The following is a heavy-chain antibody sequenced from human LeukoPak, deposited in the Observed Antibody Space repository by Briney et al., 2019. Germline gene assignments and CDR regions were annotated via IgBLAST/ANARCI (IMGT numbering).Heavy chain of an antibody. D-gene: IGHD1-14*01. CDR3: ARDVSGFDY. CDR1: GGSLSSGSYY. CDR2: IYTSGST. V-gene: IGHV4-61*02. J-gene: IGHJ4*02. Sequence: PSETLSLTCTVSGGSLSSGSYYWSWVRHPAGKGLEWIGRIYTSGSTNYNPSLKSRVTISVDTSKNQFSLKLSSVTAADTAVYYCARDVSGFDYWGQGTLVTVSS.